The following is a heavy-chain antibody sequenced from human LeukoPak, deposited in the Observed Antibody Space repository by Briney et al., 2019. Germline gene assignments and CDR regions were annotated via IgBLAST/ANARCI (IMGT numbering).Heavy chain of an antibody. Sequence: GGSLRLSCAASGFTFSSYEMNWVRQAPGKGLEWVSYISSSSNTRYYADSVKGRFTISRNNAKNSLYLQMNSLRAEDTAVYYCASYHYDVLTGYFTWGQGTLVTVSS. D-gene: IGHD3-9*01. V-gene: IGHV3-48*03. J-gene: IGHJ5*02. CDR3: ASYHYDVLTGYFT. CDR2: ISSSSNTR. CDR1: GFTFSSYE.